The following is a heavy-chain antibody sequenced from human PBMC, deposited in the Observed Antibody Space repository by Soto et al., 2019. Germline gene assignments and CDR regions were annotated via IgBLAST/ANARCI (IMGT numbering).Heavy chain of an antibody. D-gene: IGHD2-8*01. J-gene: IGHJ6*03. V-gene: IGHV1-2*04. Sequence: ASVQVSCKGSGYSFTDYHIHWVRQAPGQGLEWLGRINPKSGGTSTAQKFQGWVTMTTDTSISTASMELTRLTSDDTAIYYCARGDSSDCANVVCSFFYNQDVYVWEKATTVTV. CDR2: INPKSGGT. CDR1: GYSFTDYH. CDR3: ARGDSSDCANVVCSFFYNQDVYV.